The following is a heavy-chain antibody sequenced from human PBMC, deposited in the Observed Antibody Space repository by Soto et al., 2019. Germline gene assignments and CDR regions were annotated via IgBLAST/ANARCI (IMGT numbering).Heavy chain of an antibody. CDR3: LRARPHNWFDP. J-gene: IGHJ5*02. Sequence: ASVKVSCKVSGYTLTDLSMQWVRQAPGKGLEWMGGFDPEDGETIYAQKFQGRFTISRDNAKNTVYLQMNSLRVEDTAVYYCLRARPHNWFDPWGQGTLVTVSS. CDR2: FDPEDGET. CDR1: GYTLTDLS. V-gene: IGHV1-24*01.